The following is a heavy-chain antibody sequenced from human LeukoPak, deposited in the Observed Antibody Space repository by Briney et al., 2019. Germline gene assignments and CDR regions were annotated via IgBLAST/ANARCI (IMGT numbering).Heavy chain of an antibody. J-gene: IGHJ4*02. V-gene: IGHV3-23*01. CDR3: TKQTTYYYDSSGYSSLIL. CDR2: ISGSGGST. CDR1: GFTFSSYA. D-gene: IGHD3-22*01. Sequence: GGSLRLSCAAYGFTFSSYAMSWVRQAPGKGMEWVSAISGSGGSTYYADSVKGRFTISRDNSKNTLYLQMNSLRAEDTAVYYCTKQTTYYYDSSGYSSLILWGQGTLVTVSS.